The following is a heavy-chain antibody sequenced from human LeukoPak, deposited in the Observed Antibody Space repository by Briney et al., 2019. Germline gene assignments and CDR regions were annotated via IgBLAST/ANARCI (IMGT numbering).Heavy chain of an antibody. CDR1: GFTVSSNE. V-gene: IGHV3-7*01. J-gene: IGHJ6*03. CDR3: ARVKLSSSWYGYYYYYYMDV. D-gene: IGHD6-13*01. Sequence: GGSLRLSCAASGFTVSSNEMSWVRQAPGKGLEWVANIKQDGSEKYYVDSVKGRFTISRDNAKNSLYLQMNSLRAEDTAVYYCARVKLSSSWYGYYYYYYMDVWGKGTTVTVSS. CDR2: IKQDGSEK.